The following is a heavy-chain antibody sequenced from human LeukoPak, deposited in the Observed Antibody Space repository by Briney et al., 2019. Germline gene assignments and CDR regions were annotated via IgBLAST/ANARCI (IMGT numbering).Heavy chain of an antibody. J-gene: IGHJ5*02. V-gene: IGHV3-30*02. CDR2: IRYDGSNK. CDR1: GFTFSSYG. Sequence: GGSLRLSCAASGFTFSSYGMHWVRQAPGKGLEWVAFIRYDGSNKYYADSVKGRFTISRGNSKNTLYLQMNSLRAEDTAVYYCAKERTIAARPENWFDPWGQGTLVTVSS. CDR3: AKERTIAARPENWFDP. D-gene: IGHD6-6*01.